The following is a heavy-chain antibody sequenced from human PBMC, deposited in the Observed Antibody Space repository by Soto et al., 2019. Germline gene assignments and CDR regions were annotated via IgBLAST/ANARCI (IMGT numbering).Heavy chain of an antibody. V-gene: IGHV1-69*02. D-gene: IGHD2-21*02. J-gene: IGHJ6*02. Sequence: QVQLVQSGAEMKKPGSSVKVSCRSGGDTFSSYTVSWVRQAPGQGLEWLGRVIPVVGVTNYARKFQGRVSITAEKSTSTAYMELRSLRSEDSGVYYCARRRYCGADCYSQYYYGMDVWGQGTTVTVSS. CDR2: VIPVVGVT. CDR1: GDTFSSYT. CDR3: ARRRYCGADCYSQYYYGMDV.